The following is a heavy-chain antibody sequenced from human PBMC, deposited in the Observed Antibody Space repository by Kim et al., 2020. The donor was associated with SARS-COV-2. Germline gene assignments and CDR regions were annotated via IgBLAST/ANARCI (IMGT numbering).Heavy chain of an antibody. J-gene: IGHJ3*02. CDR3: AREALTIFGVDYNAFDI. CDR1: GFTFSSYG. V-gene: IGHV3-33*01. Sequence: GGSLRLSCAASGFTFSSYGMHWVRQAPGKGLEWVAVIWYDGSNKYYADSVKGRFTISRDNSKNTLYLQMNSLRAEDTAVYYCAREALTIFGVDYNAFDIWGQGTMVTVSS. D-gene: IGHD3-3*01. CDR2: IWYDGSNK.